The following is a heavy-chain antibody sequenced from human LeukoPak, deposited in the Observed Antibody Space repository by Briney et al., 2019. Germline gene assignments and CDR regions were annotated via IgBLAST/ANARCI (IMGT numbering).Heavy chain of an antibody. CDR2: INHSGST. CDR3: ATHRQWPFMH. V-gene: IGHV4-34*01. Sequence: SETLSLTCAVYGGSFSGYYWSWIRQPPGKGLEWIGEINHSGSTNYNPSLKSRVTISVDTSKNQFSLKLSSVTAADTAVYYCATHRQWPFMHWDQGTLVTVSS. J-gene: IGHJ4*02. D-gene: IGHD6-19*01. CDR1: GGSFSGYY.